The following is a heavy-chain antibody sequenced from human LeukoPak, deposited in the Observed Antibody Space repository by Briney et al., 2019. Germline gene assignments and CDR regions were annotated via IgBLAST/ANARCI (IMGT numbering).Heavy chain of an antibody. V-gene: IGHV1-18*01. CDR3: ARAHMVRGVIIGWFDP. Sequence: GASVKVSCKASGYTFTSYGISWVRQAPGQGLEWMGWISAYNGNTNYAQKFQGRVTITTDESTSTAYMELSSLRSEDTAVCYCARAHMVRGVIIGWFDPWGQGTLVTVSS. J-gene: IGHJ5*02. CDR2: ISAYNGNT. CDR1: GYTFTSYG. D-gene: IGHD3-10*01.